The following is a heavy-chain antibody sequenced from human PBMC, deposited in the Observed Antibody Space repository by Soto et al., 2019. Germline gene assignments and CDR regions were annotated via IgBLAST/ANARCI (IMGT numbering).Heavy chain of an antibody. D-gene: IGHD3-3*01. V-gene: IGHV3-23*01. J-gene: IGHJ6*02. CDR1: GFTFSTYA. Sequence: GSLRLSCAASGFTFSTYAMTWVRQAPGKGLEWVSIISSSGDATYYLDSVKGRFTISRDNSRNTLRLQMNSLRAEDAAVYFCAKNGDFWSWGMDVWGQGTTVTVSS. CDR3: AKNGDFWSWGMDV. CDR2: ISSSGDAT.